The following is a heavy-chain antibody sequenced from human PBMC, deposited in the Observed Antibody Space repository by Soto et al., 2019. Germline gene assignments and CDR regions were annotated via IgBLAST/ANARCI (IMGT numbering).Heavy chain of an antibody. CDR2: IIPSFGTA. V-gene: IGHV1-69*06. Sequence: QVQLGQSVAEVKKPGSAVKVSCKASGGTFSSYAISWVRQAPGQGLEWRGGIIPSFGTANYSQKFQGRVTITADKSTSTAYMDLSSLRYEDTAVYYCARANTMVRGVVYWCAPWGQGNLVTVSS. D-gene: IGHD3-10*01. CDR1: GGTFSSYA. CDR3: ARANTMVRGVVYWCAP. J-gene: IGHJ5*02.